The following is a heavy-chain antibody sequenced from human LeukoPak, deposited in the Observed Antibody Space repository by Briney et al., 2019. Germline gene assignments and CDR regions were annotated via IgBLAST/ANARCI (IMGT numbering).Heavy chain of an antibody. V-gene: IGHV3-21*01. CDR1: GFSFNTYS. J-gene: IGHJ4*02. CDR2: ISKTSTYI. CDR3: ARAIRDTAMVRAFYFDY. Sequence: NPGGSLRLSCAPSGFSFNTYSMSCVRQAPGKGLEWVSSISKTSTYIYYAASVKGRFTISRDNAYNSVFLQMDSLRAEDTAVYYCARAIRDTAMVRAFYFDYWGQGTLVTVSS. D-gene: IGHD5-18*01.